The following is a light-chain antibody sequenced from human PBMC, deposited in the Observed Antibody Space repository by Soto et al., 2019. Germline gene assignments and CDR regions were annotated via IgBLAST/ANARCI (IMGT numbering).Light chain of an antibody. CDR1: XRXVYSDGNTY. CDR3: QHYNSYSEA. J-gene: IGKJ1*01. Sequence: DVVVAQSPLSLPVTLGQPASISCRSRXRXVYSDGNTYLNWFQQRPGQSPRRLIYKVSNRDSGVPDRFSGSGSGTEFTLTISSLQPDDFATYYCQHYNSYSEAFGQGTKV. V-gene: IGKV2-30*01. CDR2: KVS.